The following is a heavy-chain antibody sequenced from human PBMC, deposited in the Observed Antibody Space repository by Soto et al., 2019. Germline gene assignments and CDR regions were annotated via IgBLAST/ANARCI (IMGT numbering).Heavy chain of an antibody. D-gene: IGHD5-18*01. CDR2: ISAYNGNT. CDR1: GYTFTSYG. V-gene: IGHV1-18*01. CDR3: ARSEPDTAIGGDYYGMDV. J-gene: IGHJ6*02. Sequence: QVQLVQSGAEVKKPGASVKVSCKASGYTFTSYGISWVRQAPGQGLEWMGWISAYNGNTNYAQKLQGRVTMTTDTTTSTAYMELRSLGSDDTAVYYWARSEPDTAIGGDYYGMDVWGQVTTVTVSS.